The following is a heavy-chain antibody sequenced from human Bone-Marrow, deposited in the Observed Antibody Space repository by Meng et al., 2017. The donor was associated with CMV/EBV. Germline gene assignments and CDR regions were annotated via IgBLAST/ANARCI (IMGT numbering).Heavy chain of an antibody. Sequence: GGSLRLSCAASGFTFSSYSMNWVHQAPGKGLEWVSSISSSSSYIYYADSVKGRFTISRDNAKNSLYLQMNSLRAEDTAVYYCARALDSSGWSYYYYYGMDVWGQGTTVTVSS. V-gene: IGHV3-21*01. D-gene: IGHD6-19*01. CDR1: GFTFSSYS. CDR3: ARALDSSGWSYYYYYGMDV. CDR2: ISSSSSYI. J-gene: IGHJ6*02.